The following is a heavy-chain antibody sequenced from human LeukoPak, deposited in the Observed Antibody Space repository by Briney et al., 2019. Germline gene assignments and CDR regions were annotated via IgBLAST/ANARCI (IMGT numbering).Heavy chain of an antibody. D-gene: IGHD2-2*01. V-gene: IGHV3-7*01. CDR1: GFIPSSYW. CDR2: INQDGGER. J-gene: IGHJ4*02. CDR3: ARVRSAGCPDY. Sequence: GGSLRLSCAGSGFIPSSYWMSWVRQSPEKGLEWVASINQDGGERYYVDSVRGRFTVSRDNAKNSVFLQMSSLRAGDTAVYYCARVRSAGCPDYWGLGTLVTVSS.